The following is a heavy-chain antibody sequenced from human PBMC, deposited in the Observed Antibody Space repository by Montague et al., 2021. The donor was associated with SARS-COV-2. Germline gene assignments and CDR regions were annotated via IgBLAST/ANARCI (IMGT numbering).Heavy chain of an antibody. CDR3: ARLVGVESNRRDYFNY. D-gene: IGHD1-14*01. V-gene: IGHV3-11*03. Sequence: SLRLSCAASGFTFSDYYMSWIRQAPGKGLEWASYISGRGSYTDYXDSVKGRFTISRDNARKSLYLEMNSLRAEDTAVYYRARLVGVESNRRDYFNYWGQGTLVTVSS. CDR2: ISGRGSYT. J-gene: IGHJ4*02. CDR1: GFTFSDYY.